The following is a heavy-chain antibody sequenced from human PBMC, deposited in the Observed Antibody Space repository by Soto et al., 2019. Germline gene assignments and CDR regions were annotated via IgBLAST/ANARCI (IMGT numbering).Heavy chain of an antibody. V-gene: IGHV3-30*18. D-gene: IGHD6-13*01. CDR3: AKDLSSSWSFDY. CDR2: ISYDGSNK. J-gene: IGHJ4*02. Sequence: GGSLRLSCAASGFTFSSCGMHWVRQAPGKGLEWVAVISYDGSNKYYADSVKGRFTISRDNSKNTLYLQMNSLRAEDTAVYYCAKDLSSSWSFDYWGQGTLVTVSS. CDR1: GFTFSSCG.